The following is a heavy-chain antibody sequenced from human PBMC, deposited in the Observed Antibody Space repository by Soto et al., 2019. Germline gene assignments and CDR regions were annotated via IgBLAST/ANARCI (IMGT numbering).Heavy chain of an antibody. CDR2: IYYSGST. Sequence: QVQLQESGPGLVKPSQTLSLTCTVSGGSISSGGYYWSWIRQHPGKVLEWIGYIYYSGSTYYNPSLKSRVTISVDTSKNQFSLKLSSVTAADTAVYYCARGAFIGQGNWFDPWGQGTLVTVSS. CDR1: GGSISSGGYY. V-gene: IGHV4-31*03. CDR3: ARGAFIGQGNWFDP. J-gene: IGHJ5*02.